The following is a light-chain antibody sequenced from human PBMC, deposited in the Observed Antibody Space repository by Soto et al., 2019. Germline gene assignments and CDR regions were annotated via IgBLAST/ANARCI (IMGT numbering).Light chain of an antibody. CDR1: SSDVGGYNY. V-gene: IGLV2-14*01. CDR3: SSYTSASALAI. Sequence: QSALTQPASVSGSPGQSITISCTGTSSDVGGYNYVSWYQQHPGKAPKLMIYEVSNRPSGVSNRFSGSKSGNTASLTISGLQVEDEAHYFCSSYTSASALAIFGGGTKLTVL. J-gene: IGLJ2*01. CDR2: EVS.